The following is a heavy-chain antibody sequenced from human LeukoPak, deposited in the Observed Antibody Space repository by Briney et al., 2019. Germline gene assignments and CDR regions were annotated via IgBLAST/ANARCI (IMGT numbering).Heavy chain of an antibody. CDR3: ARDSRISKKDIVVVPAATYDY. D-gene: IGHD2-2*01. Sequence: GASVKVSCKASGYTFTSYGISWVRQAPGQGLEWMGWISAYNGNTNYAQKLQGRVTMTTDTSTSTAYMELRSLRSDDTAVYYCARDSRISKKDIVVVPAATYDYWGQGTLVTVSS. CDR1: GYTFTSYG. V-gene: IGHV1-18*01. J-gene: IGHJ4*02. CDR2: ISAYNGNT.